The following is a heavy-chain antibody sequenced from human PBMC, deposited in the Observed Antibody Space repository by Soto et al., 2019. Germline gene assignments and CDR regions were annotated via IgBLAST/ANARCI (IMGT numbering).Heavy chain of an antibody. CDR2: FDPEDGET. D-gene: IGHD2-2*01. CDR1: GYTLSELA. CDR3: AGGYCTRTSCHDYDN. J-gene: IGHJ4*02. V-gene: IGHV1-24*01. Sequence: ASVKVSCKVSGYTLSELAIQWVRQSPGKGLEWMGGFDPEDGETFYAQKFQGRVTMTEDKSTDTAYMELRSLRSEDTAVYYCAGGYCTRTSCHDYDNWGQGXLVTVSS.